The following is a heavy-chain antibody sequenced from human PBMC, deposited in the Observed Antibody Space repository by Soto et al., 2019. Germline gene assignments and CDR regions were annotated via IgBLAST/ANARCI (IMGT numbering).Heavy chain of an antibody. CDR1: GDSINSRY. CDR3: VRQRGNYFDF. J-gene: IGHJ4*02. D-gene: IGHD3-10*01. Sequence: SETLSLTCSVSGDSINSRYWSWIRQPPGKGLEWIGYIDYVGSTNYATSLQSRVTMSVDTSKNQVSLKLRYVTAADTAVYYCVRQRGNYFDFWGQGTLVTVSS. CDR2: IDYVGST. V-gene: IGHV4-59*11.